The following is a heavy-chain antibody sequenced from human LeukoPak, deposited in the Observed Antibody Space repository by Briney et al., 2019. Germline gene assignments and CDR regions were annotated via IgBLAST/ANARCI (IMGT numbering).Heavy chain of an antibody. CDR3: ARGCYSSFEY. J-gene: IGHJ4*02. CDR2: TYYRSKWNT. V-gene: IGHV6-1*01. CDR1: GDSLSHNNIA. D-gene: IGHD5-18*01. Sequence: SQTLSLTCAISGDSLSHNNIAWNWIRQSPSRGLEWLGRTYYRSKWNTDYAVSVKSRITINSDTSKNQYSLQLNSVTPEDTAVYYCARGCYSSFEYWDQGTLVTVSS.